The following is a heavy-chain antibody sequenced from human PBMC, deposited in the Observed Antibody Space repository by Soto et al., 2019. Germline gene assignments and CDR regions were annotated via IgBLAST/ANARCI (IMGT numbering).Heavy chain of an antibody. D-gene: IGHD2-2*01. CDR3: SRLDIVVVPAASGDYYFYYGMDV. CDR1: GFAFSTYA. Sequence: AGGSLRLSCAASGFAFSTYAMTWVRQAPGKGLQWVGFIRSKAYGGTTEYAASVKGRFAISRDDSKSIAYLQMDSLKTEDTAVYYCSRLDIVVVPAASGDYYFYYGMDVWGQGTTVTVSS. V-gene: IGHV3-49*04. J-gene: IGHJ6*02. CDR2: IRSKAYGGTT.